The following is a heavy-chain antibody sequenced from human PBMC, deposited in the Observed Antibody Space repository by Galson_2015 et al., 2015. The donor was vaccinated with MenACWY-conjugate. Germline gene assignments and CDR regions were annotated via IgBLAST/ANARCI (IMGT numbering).Heavy chain of an antibody. D-gene: IGHD3-10*01. CDR2: ISSSSSTI. CDR3: ARDRQYGSGIYFDY. Sequence: SLRLSCAASGFTFSSYSMNWVRQAPGKGLEWVSYISSSSSTIYYADSVKGRFTISRDNAKNSLYLQMNSLRAEDTAVYYCARDRQYGSGIYFDYWAQGTLVTVSS. CDR1: GFTFSSYS. V-gene: IGHV3-48*01. J-gene: IGHJ4*02.